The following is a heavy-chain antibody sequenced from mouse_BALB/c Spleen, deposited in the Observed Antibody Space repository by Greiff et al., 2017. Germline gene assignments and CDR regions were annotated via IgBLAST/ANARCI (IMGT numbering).Heavy chain of an antibody. J-gene: IGHJ2*01. D-gene: IGHD1-1*02. Sequence: VQLQQSGAELVRPGVSVKISCKGSGYTFTDYAMHWVKQSHAKSLEWIGVISTYYGDASYNQKFKGKATMTVDKSSSTAYMELARLTSEDSAIYYCARSVVWGSFDYWGQGTTLTVSS. CDR2: ISTYYGDA. CDR1: GYTFTDYA. V-gene: IGHV1S137*01. CDR3: ARSVVWGSFDY.